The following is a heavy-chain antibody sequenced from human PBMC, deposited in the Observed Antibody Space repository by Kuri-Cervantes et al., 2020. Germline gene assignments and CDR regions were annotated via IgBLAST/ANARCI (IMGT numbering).Heavy chain of an antibody. D-gene: IGHD4/OR15-4a*01. CDR2: IYASGYT. V-gene: IGHV4-59*10. CDR3: ASSPLGANYPGRTDFFDS. J-gene: IGHJ4*02. Sequence: ESLKISCAASGFTFSSYSMNWVRQAPGKGLEWVGLIYASGYTNYNPSLKSRVAISVDKSKKQFSLKLNSVTAADTAVYFCASSPLGANYPGRTDFFDSWGQGTLVTVSS. CDR1: GFTFSSYS.